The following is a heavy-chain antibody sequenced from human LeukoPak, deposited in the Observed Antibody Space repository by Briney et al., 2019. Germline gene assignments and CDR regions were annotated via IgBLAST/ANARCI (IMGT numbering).Heavy chain of an antibody. V-gene: IGHV1-2*02. CDR3: ARERSLNYYDSSGPPFL. CDR1: GYTFTGYY. Sequence: ASVKVSCKASGYTFTGYYMHWVRQAPGQGLEWMGWINPNSGGTSYAQKFQGRVTMTRDTSISTAHMELSRLRSDDTAVYYCARERSLNYYDSSGPPFLWGQGTLVTVSS. CDR2: INPNSGGT. D-gene: IGHD3-22*01. J-gene: IGHJ4*02.